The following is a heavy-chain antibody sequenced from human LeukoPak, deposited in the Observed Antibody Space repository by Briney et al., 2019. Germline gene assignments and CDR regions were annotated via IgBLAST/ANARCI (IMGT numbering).Heavy chain of an antibody. CDR1: GFTFSDHY. CDR3: ARTQWLLYYFDY. V-gene: IGHV4-34*01. D-gene: IGHD6-19*01. Sequence: GSLRLSCAASGFTFSDHYMDWIRQPPGKGLEWIGEINHSGSTNYNPSLKSRVTISVDTSKNQFSLKLSSVTAADTAVYYCARTQWLLYYFDYWGQGTLVTVSS. CDR2: INHSGST. J-gene: IGHJ4*02.